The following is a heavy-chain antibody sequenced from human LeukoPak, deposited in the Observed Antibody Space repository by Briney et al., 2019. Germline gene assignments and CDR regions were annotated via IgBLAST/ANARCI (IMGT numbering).Heavy chain of an antibody. CDR2: FDPEDGET. J-gene: IGHJ4*02. V-gene: IGHV1-24*01. D-gene: IGHD3-22*01. Sequence: GASVKVSCKVSGYTLTELSTHWVRQAPGKGLEWMGGFDPEDGETIYAQKFQGRVTMTEDTSTDTAYMELSSLRSEDTAVYYCATRTYYYDSSGYYYFDYWGQGTLVTVSS. CDR1: GYTLTELS. CDR3: ATRTYYYDSSGYYYFDY.